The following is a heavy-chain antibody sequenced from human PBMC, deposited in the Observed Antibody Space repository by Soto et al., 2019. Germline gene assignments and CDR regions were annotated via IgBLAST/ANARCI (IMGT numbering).Heavy chain of an antibody. V-gene: IGHV1-69*02. CDR3: ARVGGAYYDFWSGYYYMDV. J-gene: IGHJ6*03. CDR1: GGTFSSYT. CDR2: IIPILGIA. D-gene: IGHD3-3*01. Sequence: SVKVSCKASGGTFSSYTISWVRQAPGQGLEWMGRIIPILGIANYAQKFQGRVTITADKSTSTAYMELSSLRSEDTAVYYCARVGGAYYDFWSGYYYMDVWGKGTTVTVSS.